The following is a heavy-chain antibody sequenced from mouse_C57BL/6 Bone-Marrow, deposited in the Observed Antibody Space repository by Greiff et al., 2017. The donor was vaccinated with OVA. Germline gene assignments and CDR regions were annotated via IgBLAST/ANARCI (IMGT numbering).Heavy chain of an antibody. CDR1: GYTFTSYG. J-gene: IGHJ3*01. CDR2: IYPRSGNT. CDR3: ARHLRTWFAY. Sequence: QVQLQQSGAELARPGASVKLSCKASGYTFTSYGISWVKQRTGQGLEWIGEIYPRSGNTYYNEKFKGKATLTADKSSSTAYMELRSLTSEDSAVYFCARHLRTWFAYWGQGTLVTVSA. V-gene: IGHV1-81*01.